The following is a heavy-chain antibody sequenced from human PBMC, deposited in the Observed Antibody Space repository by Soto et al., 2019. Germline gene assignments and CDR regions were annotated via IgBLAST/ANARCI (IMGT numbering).Heavy chain of an antibody. CDR1: GFTFSSYA. D-gene: IGHD3-3*01. V-gene: IGHV3-30-3*01. Sequence: PGGSLRLSCAAPGFTFSSYAMHWVRQAPGKGLEWVAVISYDGSNKYYADSVKGRFTISRDNSKNTLYLQMNSLRAEDTAVYYCAREGFGRAFDIWGQGTMVTVSS. J-gene: IGHJ3*02. CDR3: AREGFGRAFDI. CDR2: ISYDGSNK.